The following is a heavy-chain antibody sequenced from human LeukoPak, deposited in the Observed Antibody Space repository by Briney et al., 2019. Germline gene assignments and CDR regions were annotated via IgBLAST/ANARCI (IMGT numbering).Heavy chain of an antibody. Sequence: PSETLSLTCAVYGGSFSGYYWSWIRQPPGKGLEWIGEINHSGSTNYNPSLKSRVTISVDTSKNQFSLKLSSVTAADTAVYYCARENGGQYYYYGMDVWGQGTTVTVSS. CDR2: INHSGST. J-gene: IGHJ6*02. D-gene: IGHD3-16*01. CDR3: ARENGGQYYYYGMDV. CDR1: GGSFSGYY. V-gene: IGHV4-34*01.